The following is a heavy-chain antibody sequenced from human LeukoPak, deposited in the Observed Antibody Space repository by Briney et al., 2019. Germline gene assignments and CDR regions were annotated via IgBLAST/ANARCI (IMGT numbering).Heavy chain of an antibody. CDR1: GFTFSTYG. Sequence: GRSLRLSCAASGFTFSTYGMHWVRQAPGKGLEWVAVISYDGSKEYYADSVKGRFTISRDNSENTLYLQMNSLRAEDTAVYYCAKGQAYYDSSGYHGDFDYWGQGTLVTVSS. V-gene: IGHV3-30*18. D-gene: IGHD3-22*01. J-gene: IGHJ4*02. CDR3: AKGQAYYDSSGYHGDFDY. CDR2: ISYDGSKE.